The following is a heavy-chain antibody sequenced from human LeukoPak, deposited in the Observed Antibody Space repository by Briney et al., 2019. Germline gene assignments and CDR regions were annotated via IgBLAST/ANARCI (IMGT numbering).Heavy chain of an antibody. Sequence: PGGSLRLSCAASGFAFSDYYMSWIRKAPGKGLEWVSYISSSSSTIYYADSVKGRFTISRDNAKNSLYLQMNSLRAEDTAVYYCARGIVVVTAIPTAFDIWGQGTMVTVAS. D-gene: IGHD2-21*02. CDR1: GFAFSDYY. CDR2: ISSSSSTI. CDR3: ARGIVVVTAIPTAFDI. J-gene: IGHJ3*02. V-gene: IGHV3-11*04.